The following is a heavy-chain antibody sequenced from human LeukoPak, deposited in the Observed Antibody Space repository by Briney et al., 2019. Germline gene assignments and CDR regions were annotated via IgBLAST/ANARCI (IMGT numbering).Heavy chain of an antibody. J-gene: IGHJ3*02. D-gene: IGHD6-13*01. CDR2: IYSGGST. CDR3: ARRLAAAGWALHAFDI. V-gene: IGHV3-66*04. Sequence: PGGSLRLSCAASGFTVSSNYMSWVRQAPGKGLEWVSVIYSGGSTYYADSVKGRFTISRDNSKNTLYLQMNSLRAEDTAVYYCARRLAAAGWALHAFDIWGQGTMVTVSS. CDR1: GFTVSSNY.